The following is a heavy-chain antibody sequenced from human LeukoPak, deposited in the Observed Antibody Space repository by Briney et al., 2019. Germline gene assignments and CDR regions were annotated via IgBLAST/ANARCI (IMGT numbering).Heavy chain of an antibody. J-gene: IGHJ4*02. CDR1: GGTFSSYA. V-gene: IGHV1-69*05. D-gene: IGHD2-15*01. CDR2: IIPIFGTA. CDR3: ARTYCSGGSCYRDDH. Sequence: ASVKVSCKASGGTFSSYAISWVRQAPGQGLEWMGRIIPIFGTANYAQKFQGRVTITTDESTSTAYMELSSLRSEDTAVYYCARTYCSGGSCYRDDHWGQGTLVTVSS.